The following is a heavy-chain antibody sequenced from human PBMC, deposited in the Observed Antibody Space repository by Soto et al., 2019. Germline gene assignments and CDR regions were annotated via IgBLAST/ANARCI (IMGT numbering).Heavy chain of an antibody. CDR2: ITPTTGST. Sequence: ASAKVSCKASGYTFTSLDMHWLRQAPGQGLEWMGIITPTTGSTYFAQGFHGRVTMTRDTSTSTVYVELTSLTSEDTAVYFCARSVGGYDENKFQLDYWGEGPLVTVSS. D-gene: IGHD3-3*01. CDR1: GYTFTSLD. V-gene: IGHV1-46*01. J-gene: IGHJ4*02. CDR3: ARSVGGYDENKFQLDY.